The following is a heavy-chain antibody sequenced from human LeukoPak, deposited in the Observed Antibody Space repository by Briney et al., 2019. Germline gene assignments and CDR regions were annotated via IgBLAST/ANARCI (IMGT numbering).Heavy chain of an antibody. CDR3: ARVGLQIVVVPAATTQTTYYYYMDV. CDR1: GGSISSYY. Sequence: SETLSLTCTVSGGSISSYYWSWIRQPPGKGLEWIGYIYYSGSTNYNPSLKSRVTMSVDTSKNQFSLKLSSVTAADTAMYYCARVGLQIVVVPAATTQTTYYYYMDVWDTGTTVTVSS. V-gene: IGHV4-59*12. D-gene: IGHD2-2*01. J-gene: IGHJ6*03. CDR2: IYYSGST.